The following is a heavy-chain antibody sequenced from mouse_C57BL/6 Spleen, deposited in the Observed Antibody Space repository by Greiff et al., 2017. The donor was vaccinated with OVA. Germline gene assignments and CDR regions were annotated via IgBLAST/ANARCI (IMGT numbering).Heavy chain of an antibody. CDR2: IHPSDSDP. J-gene: IGHJ3*01. CDR1: GYTFTSYW. CDR3: AISGGRLRPFAY. D-gene: IGHD2-4*01. V-gene: IGHV1-74*01. Sequence: VQLQQPGAELVKPGASVKVSCKASGYTFTSYWMHWVKQRPGQGLEWIGRIHPSDSDPNYNQKFKGKATLTVDKSSSTAYMQLSSLTSEDSAVYYCAISGGRLRPFAYWGQGTLVTVSA.